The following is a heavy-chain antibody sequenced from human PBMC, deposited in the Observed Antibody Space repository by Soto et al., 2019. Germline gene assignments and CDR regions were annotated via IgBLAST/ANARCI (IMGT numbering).Heavy chain of an antibody. D-gene: IGHD3-16*01. CDR3: ARLRVPMTYGGAVLAS. J-gene: IGHJ5*02. CDR2: IIPLLCTP. CDR1: GGNFNTYG. V-gene: IGHV1-69*01. Sequence: QVQLVQSGAETMKSGSSVKVSCKVSGGNFNTYGIGWGRQAPGQGLEWMGEIIPLLCTPNYAQRFQDRLTSSADESTTTAYMELSSLRSEDSAVYFCARLRVPMTYGGAVLASWGQGTQVTVSS.